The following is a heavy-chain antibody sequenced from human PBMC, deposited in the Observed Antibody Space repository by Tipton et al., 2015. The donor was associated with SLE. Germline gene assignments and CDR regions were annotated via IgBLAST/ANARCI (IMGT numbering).Heavy chain of an antibody. V-gene: IGHV4-59*08. J-gene: IGHJ2*01. CDR1: GDSITSDY. Sequence: GLVKPSETLSLTCTVSGDSITSDYWTWIRQPPGKGLEWIGYMYNGGSTLYNPSLKSRVSISVDTSKNQISLKVTSVTAADTAVYYCARRPDWYFDLWGRGALVTVSS. D-gene: IGHD1-14*01. CDR2: MYNGGST. CDR3: ARRPDWYFDL.